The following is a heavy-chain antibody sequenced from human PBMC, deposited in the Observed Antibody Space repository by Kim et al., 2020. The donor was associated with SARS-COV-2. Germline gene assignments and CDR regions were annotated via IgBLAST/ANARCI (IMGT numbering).Heavy chain of an antibody. CDR1: GFTFSSYA. CDR2: ISGSGGST. CDR3: ALLVGWLQLGHFDY. V-gene: IGHV3-23*01. D-gene: IGHD5-12*01. J-gene: IGHJ4*02. Sequence: GGSLRLSCAASGFTFSSYAMSWVRQAPGKGLEWVSAISGSGGSTYYADSVKGRFTNSRDNSKNTLYLQMNSLRAEDTAVYYCALLVGWLQLGHFDYWGQGTLVTVSS.